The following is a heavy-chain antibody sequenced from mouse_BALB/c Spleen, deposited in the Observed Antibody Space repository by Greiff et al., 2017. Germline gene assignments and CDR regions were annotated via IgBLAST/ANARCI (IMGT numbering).Heavy chain of an antibody. V-gene: IGHV1S81*02. CDR2: INPSNGGT. Sequence: VQLQQSGAELVKPGASVKLSCKASGYTFTSYYMYWVKQRPGQGLEWIGEINPSNGGTNFNEKFKSKATLTVDKSSSTAYMQLSSLTSEDSAVSYCTRSGYYYGSSLAWFAYWGQGTLVTVSA. CDR1: GYTFTSYY. J-gene: IGHJ3*01. D-gene: IGHD1-1*01. CDR3: TRSGYYYGSSLAWFAY.